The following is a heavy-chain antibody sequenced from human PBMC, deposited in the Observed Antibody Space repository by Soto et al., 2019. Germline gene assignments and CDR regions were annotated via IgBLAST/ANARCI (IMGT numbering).Heavy chain of an antibody. CDR1: GFIFSSYS. V-gene: IGHV3-30-3*01. CDR2: ISYDGSNK. CDR3: ARLDIVGATGPRSP. Sequence: PGGSLRLSCAASGFIFSSYSMNWDRQAPGKGLEWVAFISYDGSNKNYADSVKGRFTISGDNSKNTLYLQMNSRRTEDTAVYYCARLDIVGATGPRSPWGQGALVTVSS. D-gene: IGHD1-26*01. J-gene: IGHJ5*02.